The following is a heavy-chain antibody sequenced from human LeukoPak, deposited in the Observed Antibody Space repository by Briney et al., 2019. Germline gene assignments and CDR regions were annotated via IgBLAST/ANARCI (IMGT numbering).Heavy chain of an antibody. CDR3: ARDEWQQLVLIEY. CDR1: GYTFSNHG. D-gene: IGHD6-13*01. Sequence: ASVTVSFKASGYTFSNHGISWVRQAPGQGLEWMGWISGYNGNTKYAQKFQGRVTMTTDTSTSTAYMELRSLRSDDTAVYYCARDEWQQLVLIEYWGQGTLVTVSS. V-gene: IGHV1-18*01. CDR2: ISGYNGNT. J-gene: IGHJ4*02.